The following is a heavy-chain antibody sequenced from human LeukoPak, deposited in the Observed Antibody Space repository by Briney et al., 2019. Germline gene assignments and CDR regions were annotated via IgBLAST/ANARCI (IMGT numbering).Heavy chain of an antibody. CDR2: ISATGGTI. CDR3: AKGGEMATIPYYFDY. V-gene: IGHV3-48*04. J-gene: IGHJ4*02. D-gene: IGHD5-24*01. Sequence: AGGSLRLSCAASGFTFSSNGMNWVRQAPGKGLEWVSYISATGGTIYYADSVKGRFTISRDNAKNSLYLQMNSLRAEDTAVYYCAKGGEMATIPYYFDYWGQGTLVTVSS. CDR1: GFTFSSNG.